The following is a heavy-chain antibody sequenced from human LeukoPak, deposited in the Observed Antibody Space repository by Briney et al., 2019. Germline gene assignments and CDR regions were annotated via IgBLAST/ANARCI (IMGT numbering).Heavy chain of an antibody. Sequence: PGGSLRLSCAASGFTFSSYAMSWVRQAPGKGLEWVSDIYSGGSTYYADSVKGRFTISRDNSKNTLYLQMNSLRAEDTAVYYCARARGDSNYEWNYYYYYMDVWGKGTTVTVSS. CDR2: IYSGGST. CDR3: ARARGDSNYEWNYYYYYMDV. CDR1: GFTFSSYA. D-gene: IGHD4-11*01. V-gene: IGHV3-53*01. J-gene: IGHJ6*03.